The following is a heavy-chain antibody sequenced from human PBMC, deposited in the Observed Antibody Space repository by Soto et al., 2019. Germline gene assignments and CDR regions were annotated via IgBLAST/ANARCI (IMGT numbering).Heavy chain of an antibody. CDR3: AKVQNPAGPIYYYYYGMDV. Sequence: HPGGSLRLSCAASGFTFSSYAMSWVRQAPGKGLEWVSAISGSGGSTYYADSVKGRFTISRDNSKNTLYLQMNSLRAEDTAVYYCAKVQNPAGPIYYYYYGMDVWGQGTTVTVSS. CDR2: ISGSGGST. V-gene: IGHV3-23*01. J-gene: IGHJ6*02. D-gene: IGHD6-19*01. CDR1: GFTFSSYA.